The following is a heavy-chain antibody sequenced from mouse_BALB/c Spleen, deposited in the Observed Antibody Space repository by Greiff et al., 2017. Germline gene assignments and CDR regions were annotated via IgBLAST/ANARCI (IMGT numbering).Heavy chain of an antibody. CDR3: ERNYGNYEYCFAY. CDR1: GYTFTGYT. V-gene: IGHV1-4*01. D-gene: IGHD2-1*01. CDR2: INPSSGYT. Sequence: QVQLQQSGAELARPGASVKMSCKASGYTFTGYTMHWVKQRHGQGLEWIGYINPSSGYTNYNQKFKDKATLTADKSSSTAYMQLSSLTSEDSAVYFCERNYGNYEYCFAYWGQGTTLTVSA. J-gene: IGHJ2*01.